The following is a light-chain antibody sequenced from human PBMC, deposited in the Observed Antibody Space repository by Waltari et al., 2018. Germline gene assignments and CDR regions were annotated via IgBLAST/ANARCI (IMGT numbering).Light chain of an antibody. Sequence: IVLTQSPGTLSLSPGGRATLSCRASQSVTSNYLAWYQQKPGQAPRLIMFGASTRATGIPDRFSGSGSGTDFTLTISRLEPEDFAVYYCQKYGTSPRTFGQGTKVEIK. J-gene: IGKJ1*01. CDR2: GAS. V-gene: IGKV3-20*01. CDR3: QKYGTSPRT. CDR1: QSVTSNY.